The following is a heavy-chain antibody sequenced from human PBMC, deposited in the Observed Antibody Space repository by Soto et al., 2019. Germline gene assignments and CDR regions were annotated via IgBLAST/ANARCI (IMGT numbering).Heavy chain of an antibody. J-gene: IGHJ5*02. CDR2: ISAYDGKT. Sequence: ASVKVSCKTSGYTFNTYGIKWVRQAPGQGLELMGWISAYDGKTTYAEKFQGRVTLTTDTSTSTAYMELRSLRSDDTAIYYCARDPHEFWPSYRLDPWGQGTPVTVSS. CDR3: ARDPHEFWPSYRLDP. V-gene: IGHV1-18*01. CDR1: GYTFNTYG. D-gene: IGHD3-3*01.